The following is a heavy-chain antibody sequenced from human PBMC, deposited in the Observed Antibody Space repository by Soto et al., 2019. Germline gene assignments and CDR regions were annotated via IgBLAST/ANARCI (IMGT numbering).Heavy chain of an antibody. Sequence: QVQLVQSGAEVKKPGSSVKVSCKTSGVSFNNNGIGWVRQAPGHGLEWMGGVSPPFRTSNYARKFQGRISNTADASTGTVNMELSSLTSEATAQYYCARVLYYGSGSYSPYGMDVWGQGTTVTVSS. V-gene: IGHV1-69*01. CDR3: ARVLYYGSGSYSPYGMDV. D-gene: IGHD3-10*01. CDR2: VSPPFRTS. J-gene: IGHJ6*02. CDR1: GVSFNNNG.